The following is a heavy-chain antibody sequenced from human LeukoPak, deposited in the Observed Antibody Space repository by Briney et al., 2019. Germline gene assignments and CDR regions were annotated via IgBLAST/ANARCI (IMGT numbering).Heavy chain of an antibody. CDR2: IYYSGST. J-gene: IGHJ4*02. CDR1: GGSISSSSYY. D-gene: IGHD2-15*01. Sequence: SGTLSLTCTVSGGSISSSSYYWGWIRQPPGKGLEWIGSIYYSGSTYYNPSLESRVTISVDTSKNQFSLKLSSVTAADTAVYYCARRGTSVRYWGQGTLVTVSS. V-gene: IGHV4-39*01. CDR3: ARRGTSVRY.